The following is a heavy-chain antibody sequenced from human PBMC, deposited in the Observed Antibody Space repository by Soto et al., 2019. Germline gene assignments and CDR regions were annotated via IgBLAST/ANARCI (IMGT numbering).Heavy chain of an antibody. Sequence: SGPTLVKPTQTLTLTCTFSGFSLSTSGVGVGWIRQPPGKALEWLALIYWNDDKRYSPSLKSRLTITKDTSKNQVVLTMTNMDPVDTATYYCAHRPPMYSSSWYFLDYYYGMDVWGQGTTVTVSS. D-gene: IGHD6-13*01. CDR1: GFSLSTSGVG. CDR2: IYWNDDK. V-gene: IGHV2-5*01. J-gene: IGHJ6*02. CDR3: AHRPPMYSSSWYFLDYYYGMDV.